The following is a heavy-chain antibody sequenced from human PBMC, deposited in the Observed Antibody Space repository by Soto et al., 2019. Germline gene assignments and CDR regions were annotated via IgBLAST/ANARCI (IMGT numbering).Heavy chain of an antibody. CDR3: ARAVDTAMTHRAYYFDY. CDR2: IYYSGST. J-gene: IGHJ4*02. CDR1: GGSISSGDYY. D-gene: IGHD5-18*01. V-gene: IGHV4-30-4*01. Sequence: KPSETLSLTCTVSGGSISSGDYYWSWIRQPPGKGLEWIGYIYYSGSTYYNPSLKSRVTISVDTSKNQFSLKLSSVTAADTAVYYCARAVDTAMTHRAYYFDYWGQGTLVTVSS.